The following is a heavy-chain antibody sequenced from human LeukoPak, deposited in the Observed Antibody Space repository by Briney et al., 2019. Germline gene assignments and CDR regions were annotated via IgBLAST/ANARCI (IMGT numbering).Heavy chain of an antibody. D-gene: IGHD3-10*01. CDR2: INPNSGGT. CDR3: ARGILWFGELAEVY. CDR1: GYTFTGYY. J-gene: IGHJ4*02. V-gene: IGHV1-2*02. Sequence: GASVKVSCKASGYTFTGYYMHWVRQAPGQGLEWMGWINPNSGGTNYAQKFQGRVTMTRDTSISTAYMELSRLRSDDTAVYYCARGILWFGELAEVYWGQGTLVTVSS.